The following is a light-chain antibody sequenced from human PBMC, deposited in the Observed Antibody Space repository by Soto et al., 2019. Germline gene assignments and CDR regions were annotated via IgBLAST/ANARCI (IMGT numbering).Light chain of an antibody. CDR2: AAS. J-gene: IGKJ1*01. V-gene: IGKV3-20*01. CDR1: QTVQFNY. CDR3: QQSGDSQWT. Sequence: EIVMTQSAGTLSLSPGERATLSREGSQTVQFNYVPWYQQNPGPAPRFLLNAASNRATGIPDRFSGSAYGMDFTLTISSLETEELAVYDCQQSGDSQWTFGQGTMVDI.